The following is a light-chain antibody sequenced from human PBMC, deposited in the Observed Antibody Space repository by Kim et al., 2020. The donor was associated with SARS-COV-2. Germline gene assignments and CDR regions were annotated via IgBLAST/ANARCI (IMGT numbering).Light chain of an antibody. CDR1: NIGSKS. V-gene: IGLV3-21*04. Sequence: SYELTQPPSVSVAPGKTARITCGGNNIGSKSVHWYQQKPGQAPVLVIYYDSDRPSGTPERFSGSNSGNTATLTISRVEAGDEADYYCQVWDSSSDLWVFG. CDR3: QVWDSSSDLWV. J-gene: IGLJ3*02. CDR2: YDS.